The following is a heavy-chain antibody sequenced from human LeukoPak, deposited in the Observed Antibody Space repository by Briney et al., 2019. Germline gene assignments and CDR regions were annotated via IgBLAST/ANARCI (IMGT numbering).Heavy chain of an antibody. CDR2: ISSSGTTI. CDR3: ARSSGWLIDY. CDR1: ALSFSSDE. Sequence: GGSLRLSCAASALSFSSDEMNWVRQAPGKGLEWVSYISSSGTTIYYADSVKGRFTISRDNAKNSLYLQMNSLRAEDTAVYYCARSSGWLIDYWGQGTLVTVSS. D-gene: IGHD6-19*01. V-gene: IGHV3-48*03. J-gene: IGHJ4*02.